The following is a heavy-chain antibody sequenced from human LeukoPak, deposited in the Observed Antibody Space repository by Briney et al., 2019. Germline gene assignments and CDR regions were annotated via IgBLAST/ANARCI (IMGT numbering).Heavy chain of an antibody. CDR2: ISYDGSNK. J-gene: IGHJ4*02. CDR1: GFTFSSYA. V-gene: IGHV3-30-3*02. CDR3: AKNIFGGFGEFLDY. D-gene: IGHD3-10*01. Sequence: PGRSLRLSCAASGFTFSSYAMHWVRQAPGKGLEWVAVISYDGSNKYYADSVKGRFTISRDNSKSTLYLQMNSLRAEDTALYYCAKNIFGGFGEFLDYWGQGTLVTVSS.